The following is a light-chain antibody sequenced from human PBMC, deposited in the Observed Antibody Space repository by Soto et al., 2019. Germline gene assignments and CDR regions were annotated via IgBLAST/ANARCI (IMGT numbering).Light chain of an antibody. CDR3: QTWGTGSYVV. CDR1: RGHSSYA. CDR2: LNSDGSH. Sequence: QSVLTQSPSASASLGASVKLTCTLSRGHSSYAIAWHQQQPEKGPRYLMKLNSDGSHSKGDGIPDRFSGSSSGAERYLTIARLQSEDEAPQYCQTWGTGSYVVFGGGTKVTVL. V-gene: IGLV4-69*01. J-gene: IGLJ2*01.